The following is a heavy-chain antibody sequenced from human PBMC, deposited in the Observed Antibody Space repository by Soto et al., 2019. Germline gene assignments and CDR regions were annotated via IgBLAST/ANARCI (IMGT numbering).Heavy chain of an antibody. CDR3: ARAGIVVVPAAIYYYYGMDV. CDR2: INSDGSST. Sequence: LRLSCAASGFTFSSYWMHWVRQAPGKGLVWVSRINSDGSSTSYADSVKGRFTISRDNAKNTLYLQMNGLRAEDTAVYYCARAGIVVVPAAIYYYYGMDVWGQGTTVTVSS. V-gene: IGHV3-74*01. CDR1: GFTFSSYW. J-gene: IGHJ6*02. D-gene: IGHD2-2*02.